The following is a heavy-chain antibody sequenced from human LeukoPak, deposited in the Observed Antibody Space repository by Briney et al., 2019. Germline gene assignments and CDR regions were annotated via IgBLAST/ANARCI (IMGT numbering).Heavy chain of an antibody. CDR3: ARANPVLYVDI. Sequence: GGTLRLSCAASDFTFTSYGMTWVRQAPGKGLVWVSRINTDGSSTSYADSVKGRFTISRDNAKNTLNSLRAEDTAVYYCARANPVLYVDIWGQGTMVTVSS. CDR1: DFTFTSYG. CDR2: INTDGSST. V-gene: IGHV3-74*01. J-gene: IGHJ3*02. D-gene: IGHD2-2*02.